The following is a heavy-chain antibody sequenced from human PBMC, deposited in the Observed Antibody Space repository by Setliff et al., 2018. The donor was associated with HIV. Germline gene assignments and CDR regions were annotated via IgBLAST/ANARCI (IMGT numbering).Heavy chain of an antibody. CDR1: GIRFDTYA. V-gene: IGHV3-9*01. Sequence: PGGSLRLSCAASGIRFDTYAMHWVRQAPGKGLEWVSGISWNSGSIGYADSVKGRFTISRDNAKNTLYLQMNSLRAEDTAVYYCARPMEIGRHPVAGQGIYDYVWGSYRLSFDYWGQGTLVTVSS. J-gene: IGHJ4*02. D-gene: IGHD3-16*02. CDR2: ISWNSGSI. CDR3: ARPMEIGRHPVAGQGIYDYVWGSYRLSFDY.